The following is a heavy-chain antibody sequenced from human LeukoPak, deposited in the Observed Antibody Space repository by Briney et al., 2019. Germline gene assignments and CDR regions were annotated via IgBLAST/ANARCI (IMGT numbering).Heavy chain of an antibody. V-gene: IGHV4-38-2*02. CDR2: IYHSGNT. D-gene: IGHD2-15*01. CDR1: GYSIRSGYY. J-gene: IGHJ4*02. CDR3: ARGPGGAAGVYFDY. Sequence: PSATLSLTCTVSGYSIRSGYYWGWIRQPPGKEMEWIGIIYHSGNTYYNPSLKSRVIMSVDTSKNQFSLKLSSVTAADTAVYYCARGPGGAAGVYFDYWGQGTLVAVSS.